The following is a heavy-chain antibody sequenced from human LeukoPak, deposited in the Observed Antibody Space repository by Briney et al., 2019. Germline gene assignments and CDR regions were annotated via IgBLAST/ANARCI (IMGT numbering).Heavy chain of an antibody. CDR1: GYTFTGYY. Sequence: GASVKVSCKASGYTFTGYYMHWVGQAPGQGLKWMGRINPNSGGTNYAQKFQGRVTMTRDTSISTAYMELSRLRSDDTAVYYCARAVIVGATPFDYWGQGTLVTVSS. CDR2: INPNSGGT. J-gene: IGHJ4*02. D-gene: IGHD1-26*01. CDR3: ARAVIVGATPFDY. V-gene: IGHV1-2*06.